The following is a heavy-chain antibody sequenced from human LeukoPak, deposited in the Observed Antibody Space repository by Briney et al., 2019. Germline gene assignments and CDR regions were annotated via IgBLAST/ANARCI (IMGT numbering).Heavy chain of an antibody. J-gene: IGHJ3*02. Sequence: GGSLRLSCAASGFTFADYTLNWVRPPPGKGLEWVSGIGGHGGAIGYADAEKGRFTISRDNAKNSLYLQMNRLTAEDTALYYCARDRSSRSSYGDAFDIWGQGTVVTVSS. D-gene: IGHD6-13*01. CDR3: ARDRSSRSSYGDAFDI. CDR1: GFTFADYT. V-gene: IGHV3-9*01. CDR2: IGGHGGAI.